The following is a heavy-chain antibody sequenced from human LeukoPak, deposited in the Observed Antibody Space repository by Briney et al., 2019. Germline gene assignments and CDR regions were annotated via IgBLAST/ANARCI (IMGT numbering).Heavy chain of an antibody. CDR2: IGTSSTTI. J-gene: IGHJ6*03. D-gene: IGHD6-25*01. Sequence: PGRSLRLSCAASGFTFDDYTMNWVRQPPGRGLEWVSNIGTSSTTIYYADSVKGRFTISRDNAKNSLYLQMNSLRADDTAVYYCARFAAGGSYYYYMDVWGKGTTVTVSS. CDR1: GFTFDDYT. CDR3: ARFAAGGSYYYYMDV. V-gene: IGHV3-48*01.